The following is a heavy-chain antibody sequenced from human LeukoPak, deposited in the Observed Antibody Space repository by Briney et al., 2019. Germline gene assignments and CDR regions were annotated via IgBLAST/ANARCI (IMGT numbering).Heavy chain of an antibody. D-gene: IGHD2-21*01. Sequence: PSETLSLTCTVSGDSLSSFYWSWIRQPAGKGLEWIGRIYPGGNTDYNPSLKSRVTVSVDTAKNQFSLRLTSVTAADTAVYFCARGWRGLAEFAYWGGGILVPVS. CDR2: IYPGGNT. J-gene: IGHJ4*02. CDR1: GDSLSSFY. V-gene: IGHV4-4*07. CDR3: ARGWRGLAEFAY.